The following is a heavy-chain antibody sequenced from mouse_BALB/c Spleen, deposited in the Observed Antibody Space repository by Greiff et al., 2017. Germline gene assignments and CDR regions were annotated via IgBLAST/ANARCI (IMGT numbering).Heavy chain of an antibody. Sequence: EVQLQQSGAELVKPGASVKLSCTASGFNIKDTYMHWVKQSPEQGLEWIGRIDPANGNTKYDPKFQGKATITADTSSNTAYLQLSSLTSEDTAVYYCAREEDGTYAMDYWGQGTSVTVSS. CDR3: AREEDGTYAMDY. CDR2: IDPANGNT. CDR1: GFNIKDTY. V-gene: IGHV14-3*02. J-gene: IGHJ4*01. D-gene: IGHD2-1*01.